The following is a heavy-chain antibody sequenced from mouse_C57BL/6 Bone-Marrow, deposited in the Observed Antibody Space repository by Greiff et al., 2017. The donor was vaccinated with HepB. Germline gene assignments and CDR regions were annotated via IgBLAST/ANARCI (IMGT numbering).Heavy chain of an antibody. CDR3: AKKGGLRRGCYFDV. V-gene: IGHV2-5*01. CDR1: GFSLTSYG. Sequence: QVQLQQSGPGLVQPSQSLSITCTVSGFSLTSYGVHWVRQSPGKGLEWLGVIWRGGSTDYNAAFMSRLSITKDNSKSQVFFKMNSLQADDTAIYYCAKKGGLRRGCYFDVWGTGTTVTVSS. D-gene: IGHD2-4*01. CDR2: IWRGGST. J-gene: IGHJ1*03.